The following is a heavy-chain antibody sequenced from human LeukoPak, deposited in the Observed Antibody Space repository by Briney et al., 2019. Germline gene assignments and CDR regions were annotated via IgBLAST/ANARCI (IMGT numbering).Heavy chain of an antibody. CDR2: IYTSGST. CDR1: GGSISSYY. J-gene: IGHJ5*02. D-gene: IGHD2-2*01. Sequence: SETLSLTCTVSGGSISSYYWSWIRQPAGKGLEWIGRIYTSGSTNYNPSLKSRVTMSVDTSKNQFSLKLSSVTAADTAVYYCARGKDGNYCSSTSCYDDWFDPWGQGTLVTVSS. V-gene: IGHV4-4*07. CDR3: ARGKDGNYCSSTSCYDDWFDP.